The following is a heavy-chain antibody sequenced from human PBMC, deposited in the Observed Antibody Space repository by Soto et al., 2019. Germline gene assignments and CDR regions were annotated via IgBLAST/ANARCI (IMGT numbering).Heavy chain of an antibody. V-gene: IGHV4-30-4*01. J-gene: IGHJ4*02. CDR3: ARQVRITMPD. CDR2: ISYSGST. Sequence: PSETLSLTCTVSGGSISSGEYYWTWIRQPPGKGLEWIGYISYSGSTHYSPSLKSRVSMTVDTSKHQFSLTLASVSAEDTAVYYCARQVRITMPDWGQGPLVTVSS. CDR1: GGSISSGEYY. D-gene: IGHD3-10*01.